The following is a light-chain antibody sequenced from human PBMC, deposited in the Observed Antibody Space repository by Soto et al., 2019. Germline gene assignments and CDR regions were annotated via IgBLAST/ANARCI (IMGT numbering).Light chain of an antibody. J-gene: IGKJ5*01. V-gene: IGKV3-20*01. CDR3: QQYAVSPIT. CDR1: QTVRANY. CDR2: GAS. Sequence: EIVLTQSPGTLSLSPGDRATLSCRASQTVRANYLAWYQQKRGQAPRLVIHGASNRATDIPDRFSGSGSGTDFTLTISRLEPEDFAVFYCQQYAVSPITFGQGTRLEIK.